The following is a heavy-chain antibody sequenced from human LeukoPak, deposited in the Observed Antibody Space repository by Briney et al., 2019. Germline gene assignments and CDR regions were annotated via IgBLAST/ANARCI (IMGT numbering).Heavy chain of an antibody. CDR1: GGSISSYY. D-gene: IGHD6-6*01. CDR3: ARDFSSSSTVYYYYYMDV. V-gene: IGHV4-59*12. Sequence: SETLSLTCTVSGGSISSYYWSWIRQPPGKGLEWIGYIYYSGSTNYNPSLKSRVTISLDTSKNQFSLKLSSVTAADTAIYYCARDFSSSSTVYYYYYMDVWGKGTTVTVSS. CDR2: IYYSGST. J-gene: IGHJ6*03.